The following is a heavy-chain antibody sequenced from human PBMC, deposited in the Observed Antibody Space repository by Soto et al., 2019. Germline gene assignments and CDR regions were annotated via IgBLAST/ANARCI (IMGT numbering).Heavy chain of an antibody. CDR1: GGSVRSVSDN. Sequence: SETLSLTCTVSGGSVRSVSDNWGWIRQAPGKGLEWLATLQYSGSTHYNPSLKSRVTMSINTSKNEFSLRLTSVTAADTAIYFCATYDEYSPLSYWGQGTLVTVSS. J-gene: IGHJ4*02. CDR3: ATYDEYSPLSY. V-gene: IGHV4-39*01. CDR2: LQYSGST. D-gene: IGHD3-3*01.